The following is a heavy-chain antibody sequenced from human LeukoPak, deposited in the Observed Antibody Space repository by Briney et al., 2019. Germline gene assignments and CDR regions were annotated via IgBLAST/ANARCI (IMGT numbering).Heavy chain of an antibody. CDR1: GFTFSSYG. CDR2: ISYDGSNK. J-gene: IGHJ4*02. D-gene: IGHD2-8*01. CDR3: AKDPRTIGNY. Sequence: GGSLGLSCAASGFTFSSYGMHWVRQAPGKGLEWVAVISYDGSNKYYADSVKGRFTISRDNSKNTLYLQMNSLRAEDTAVYYCAKDPRTIGNYWGQGTLVTVSS. V-gene: IGHV3-30*18.